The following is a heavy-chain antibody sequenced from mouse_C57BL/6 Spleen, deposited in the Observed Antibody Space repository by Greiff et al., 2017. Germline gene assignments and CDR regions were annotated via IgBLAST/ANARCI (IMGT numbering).Heavy chain of an antibody. Sequence: VQLQQSGPELVKPGASVKISCKASGYTFTDYYMNWVKQSHGKSLEWIGDINPNNGGTSYNQKFKGKATLTVDKSSSTAYMELRSLTSEDSAVYYCARSELGFFAYWGQGTLVTVSA. CDR3: ARSELGFFAY. J-gene: IGHJ3*01. V-gene: IGHV1-26*01. D-gene: IGHD4-1*01. CDR2: INPNNGGT. CDR1: GYTFTDYY.